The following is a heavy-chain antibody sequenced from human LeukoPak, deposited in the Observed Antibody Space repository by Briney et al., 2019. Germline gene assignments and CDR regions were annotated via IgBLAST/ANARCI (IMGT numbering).Heavy chain of an antibody. CDR3: AKVLLPYYYYGMDV. D-gene: IGHD2-15*01. Sequence: GGSLRLSCAASGFTFSSYAMSWVRQAPGKGLEWVSAISGSGGSTYYADSVKGRFTISRDNSKNTLYLQMNSLRAEDTAVYYCAKVLLPYYYYGMDVWGQGTTVTVSS. CDR1: GFTFSSYA. V-gene: IGHV3-23*01. J-gene: IGHJ6*02. CDR2: ISGSGGST.